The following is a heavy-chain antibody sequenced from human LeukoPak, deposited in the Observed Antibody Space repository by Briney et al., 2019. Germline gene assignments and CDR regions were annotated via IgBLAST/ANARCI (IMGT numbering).Heavy chain of an antibody. J-gene: IGHJ6*03. CDR1: GGPISTHY. D-gene: IGHD3-10*01. V-gene: IGHV4-59*11. Sequence: SETLSLTCIASGGPISTHYWSWSRQPPGKGLEWIGYNDYSGSTNYNPSLKSRVTISVDTSKNQFSLKLNSVTAADTAVYYCARGATFRGTYYMDVWGKGTTVTVSS. CDR3: ARGATFRGTYYMDV. CDR2: NDYSGST.